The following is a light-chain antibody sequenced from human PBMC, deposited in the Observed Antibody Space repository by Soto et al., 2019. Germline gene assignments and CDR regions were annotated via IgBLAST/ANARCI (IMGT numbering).Light chain of an antibody. CDR1: SFNIGNNA. CDR2: YDD. CDR3: AAWDDSLNGQV. Sequence: QSVLTQPPSVSEAPRQRVTISCSGSSFNIGNNAVNWYQQLPGKAPKLLIYYDDLLPSGVSDRFSGSKSGTSASLAISGLQSEDEADYYCAAWDDSLNGQVFGTGTKVTVL. V-gene: IGLV1-36*01. J-gene: IGLJ1*01.